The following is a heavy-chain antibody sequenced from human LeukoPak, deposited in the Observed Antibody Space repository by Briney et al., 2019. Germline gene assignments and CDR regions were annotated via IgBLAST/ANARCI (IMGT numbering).Heavy chain of an antibody. V-gene: IGHV5-51*07. CDR3: ARRLSGSYYVVFDF. CDR1: VYCFTTYW. Sequence: GDPLNISAPAAVYCFTTYWSSGLHHIRGKVLGCSGIIDPGDSDTRYSPSFQGQVTVPADNSISTAYLQWSSLKASDTAMFYCARRLSGSYYVVFDFWGQGTLVTVSS. J-gene: IGHJ4*02. CDR2: IDPGDSDT. D-gene: IGHD1-26*01.